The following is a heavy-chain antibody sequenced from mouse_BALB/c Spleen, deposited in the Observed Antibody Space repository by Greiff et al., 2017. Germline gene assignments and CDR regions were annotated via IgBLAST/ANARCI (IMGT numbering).Heavy chain of an antibody. J-gene: IGHJ3*01. CDR3: TRDSSLYGGFAY. Sequence: VQLQQSGTVLARPGASVKMSCKASGYTFTSYWMHWVNQRPGQGLEWIGAIYPGNSDTSYNQKFKGKAKLTAVTSTSTAYMELSSLTNEDTAVYYCTRDSSLYGGFAYWGQGTLVTVSA. CDR1: GYTFTSYW. CDR2: IYPGNSDT. V-gene: IGHV1-5*01. D-gene: IGHD3-2*01.